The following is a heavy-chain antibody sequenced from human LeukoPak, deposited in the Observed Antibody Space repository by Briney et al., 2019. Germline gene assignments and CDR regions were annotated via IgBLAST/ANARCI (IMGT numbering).Heavy chain of an antibody. D-gene: IGHD3-3*01. Sequence: PSETLSLTCTVSGGSISSSSYYWGWIRQPPGKGLEWIGSIYYSGSTYYNPSLKSRVTISADTSKNQFSLKLNSVTAADTAVYYCAKNGQSGFSFDPWGQGTLVTVSS. CDR3: AKNGQSGFSFDP. V-gene: IGHV4-39*07. CDR1: GGSISSSSYY. J-gene: IGHJ5*02. CDR2: IYYSGST.